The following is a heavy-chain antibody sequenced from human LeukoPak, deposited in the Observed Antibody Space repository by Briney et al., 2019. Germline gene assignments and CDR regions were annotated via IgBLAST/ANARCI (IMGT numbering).Heavy chain of an antibody. CDR1: GDSVSNNNAA. D-gene: IGHD6-19*01. Sequence: SQTLSLTCVISGDSVSNNNAAWNWIRQSSSRGLEWLGRTYYRSKWYSDYAASVQGRITVNPDTSKDQFSLQLNSVTLEDTAVYYCTRGNSGVAVARFDYWGQGTLVTVSS. CDR3: TRGNSGVAVARFDY. V-gene: IGHV6-1*01. CDR2: TYYRSKWYS. J-gene: IGHJ4*02.